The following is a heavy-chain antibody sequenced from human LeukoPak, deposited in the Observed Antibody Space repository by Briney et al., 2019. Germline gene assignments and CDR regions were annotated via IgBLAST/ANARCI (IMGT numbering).Heavy chain of an antibody. CDR1: GFTVSSNY. Sequence: GGSLRLSCAASGFTVSSNYMSWVRQAPGKGLEWVSVIYSGGSTYYADSVKGRFTISRDNSKNTLYLQMNSLRAEDTAVYYCAISTSLTVSYYDFWSGYPRGYYYGMDVWGQGTTVTVSS. CDR3: AISTSLTVSYYDFWSGYPRGYYYGMDV. J-gene: IGHJ6*02. CDR2: IYSGGST. D-gene: IGHD3-3*01. V-gene: IGHV3-53*01.